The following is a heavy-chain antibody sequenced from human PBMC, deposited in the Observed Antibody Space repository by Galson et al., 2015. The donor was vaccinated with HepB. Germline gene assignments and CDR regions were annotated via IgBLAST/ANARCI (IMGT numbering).Heavy chain of an antibody. CDR3: ARDGAAADPNNLWYYYGMDV. V-gene: IGHV3-74*01. CDR2: INSDGSST. CDR1: GFTFSSYW. Sequence: SLRLSCAASGFTFSSYWMHWVRQAPGKGLVWVSRINSDGSSTSYADSVKGRLTISRDNSKNTLYLQMNSLRAEDTAVYYCARDGAAADPNNLWYYYGMDVWGQGTTVTVSS. D-gene: IGHD6-13*01. J-gene: IGHJ6*02.